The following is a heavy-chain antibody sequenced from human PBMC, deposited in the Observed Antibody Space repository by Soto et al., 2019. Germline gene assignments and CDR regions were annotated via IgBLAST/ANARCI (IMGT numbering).Heavy chain of an antibody. D-gene: IGHD6-6*01. Sequence: GSLRLDCSASVFTCRSYAMHWVRQAPGKGLEYVSAISSNGDSTYYADSVKGRFTISRDNFKNTLYLQMSSLRAEDTAVYYCVKRGPSSSSLYYGMDVWGQGTTVTVSS. CDR1: VFTCRSYA. V-gene: IGHV3-64D*06. J-gene: IGHJ6*02. CDR2: ISSNGDST. CDR3: VKRGPSSSSLYYGMDV.